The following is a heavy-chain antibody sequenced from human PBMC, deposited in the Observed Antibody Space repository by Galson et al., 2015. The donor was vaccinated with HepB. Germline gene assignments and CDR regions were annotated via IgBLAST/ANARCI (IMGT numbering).Heavy chain of an antibody. CDR2: ISAYNGNT. J-gene: IGHJ3*02. V-gene: IGHV1-18*01. D-gene: IGHD3-22*01. Sequence: SVKVSCKASGYTFTSYGISWVRQAPGQGLEWMGWISAYNGNTNYAQKLQGRVTMTTDTSTSTAYMELRSLRSDDTAVYYCARDLYYDSSGYYSDAFDIWGQGTMVTVSS. CDR1: GYTFTSYG. CDR3: ARDLYYDSSGYYSDAFDI.